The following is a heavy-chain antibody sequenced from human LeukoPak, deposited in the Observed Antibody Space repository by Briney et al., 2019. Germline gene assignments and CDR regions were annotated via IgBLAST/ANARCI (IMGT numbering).Heavy chain of an antibody. CDR3: ASPSIGAFDI. D-gene: IGHD6-6*01. Sequence: SETLSLTCTVSGGSISSSNYYWGWIRQPPGKGLEWIGSIYHSGSTYYNSPLKSRVIISVDTSKNQFSLKLSSVTAADTAVYYCASPSIGAFDIWGQGTMVTVSS. CDR1: GGSISSSNYY. J-gene: IGHJ3*02. V-gene: IGHV4-39*01. CDR2: IYHSGST.